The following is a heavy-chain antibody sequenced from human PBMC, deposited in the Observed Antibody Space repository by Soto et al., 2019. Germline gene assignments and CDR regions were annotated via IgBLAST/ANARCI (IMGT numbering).Heavy chain of an antibody. V-gene: IGHV4-39*01. CDR3: ARQGYSSGWPNWFDP. D-gene: IGHD6-19*01. CDR1: GGSIRSSSYY. CDR2: IYYSGST. Sequence: QMQLQESGPGLVKPSETLSLTCTVSGGSIRSSSYYWGWIRQPPGKGPEWIGNIYYSGSTNYNPSLKSRVTISVDTSKNQFSLKLSSVTAADTAVYYCARQGYSSGWPNWFDPWGQGTLVTVSS. J-gene: IGHJ5*02.